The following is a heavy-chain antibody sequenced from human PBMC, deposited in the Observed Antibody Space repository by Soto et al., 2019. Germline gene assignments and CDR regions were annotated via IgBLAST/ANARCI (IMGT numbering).Heavy chain of an antibody. V-gene: IGHV4-38-2*01. CDR1: GYSISSGYY. D-gene: IGHD6-25*01. J-gene: IGHJ5*02. Sequence: SETLSLTCAVSGYSISSGYYWGWIRQPPGKGLEWIGSIYHSGNTYYTPSLKSRLSMSIDTSKNAFLLRLNSVTAAATAVYYCAGQTFTIAAASYGRSNWFDPWGLGTLVTVSS. CDR3: AGQTFTIAAASYGRSNWFDP. CDR2: IYHSGNT.